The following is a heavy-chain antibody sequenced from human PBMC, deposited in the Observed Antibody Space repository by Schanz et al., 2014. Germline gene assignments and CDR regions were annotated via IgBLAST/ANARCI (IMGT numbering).Heavy chain of an antibody. V-gene: IGHV4-30-4*07. Sequence: QVQLQESGPGLVKPSQTLSLTCAVSGGSISSGGYTWSWIRQPPGKGLEWIGYIYYSGSTYYNPSLKSRVTISVDTPKNQSPLMLGSVTAADTAVYYCARAAGPVDYWGQGTLVTVSS. CDR1: GGSISSGGYT. CDR2: IYYSGST. D-gene: IGHD6-13*01. CDR3: ARAAGPVDY. J-gene: IGHJ4*02.